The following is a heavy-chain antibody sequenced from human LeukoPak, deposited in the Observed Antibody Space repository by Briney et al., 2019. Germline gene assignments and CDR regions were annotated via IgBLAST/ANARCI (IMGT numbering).Heavy chain of an antibody. V-gene: IGHV3-30-3*01. CDR3: ARQTRLGAGPWVPYYFDY. J-gene: IGHJ4*02. Sequence: GGSLRLSCAASGFTFSSYVMHWVRQAPSKGLEWVAVIPYDGTNKYYADSVKGRFTISRDNSKNTLYLQMNSLRAEDTAVYYCARQTRLGAGPWVPYYFDYWGQGTLVTVSS. CDR2: IPYDGTNK. D-gene: IGHD3-16*01. CDR1: GFTFSSYV.